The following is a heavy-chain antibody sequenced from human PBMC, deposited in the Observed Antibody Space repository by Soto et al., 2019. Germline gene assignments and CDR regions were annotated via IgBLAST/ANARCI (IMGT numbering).Heavy chain of an antibody. CDR1: G. V-gene: IGHV3-30*18. J-gene: IGHJ6*02. D-gene: IGHD2-15*01. Sequence: GSHSIQQAPGKGLEWVAIISYDESNKYYVDSVKGRFTISRDNSKNTLYLQMNSLKAEDTAIYYCAKERLYCSSGTCNALYGMNVWGQGTTVTVSS. CDR2: ISYDESNK. CDR3: AKERLYCSSGTCNALYGMNV.